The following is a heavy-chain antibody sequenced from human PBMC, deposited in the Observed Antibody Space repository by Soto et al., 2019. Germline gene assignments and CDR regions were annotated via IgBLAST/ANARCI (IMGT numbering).Heavy chain of an antibody. CDR1: GGSISSSSYY. CDR3: AGHSSSSLGRWFDP. CDR2: IYYSGST. Sequence: PSETLSLTCTVSGGSISSSSYYWGWIRQPPGKGLEWIGSIYYSGSTYYNPSLKSRVTISVDTSKNQFSLKLSSVTAADTAVYYCAGHSSSSLGRWFDPWGQGTLVTV. D-gene: IGHD6-6*01. V-gene: IGHV4-39*01. J-gene: IGHJ5*02.